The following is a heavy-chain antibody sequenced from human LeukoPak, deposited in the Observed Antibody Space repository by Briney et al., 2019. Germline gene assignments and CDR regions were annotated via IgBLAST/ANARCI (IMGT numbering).Heavy chain of an antibody. V-gene: IGHV4-34*01. CDR2: INHSGST. J-gene: IGHJ5*02. Sequence: GSLRLSCAASGFTFSSYAMSWVRQPPGKGLEWIGEINHSGSTNYNPSLKSRVTISVDTSKNQFSLKLSSVTAADTAVYYCARGWSFDPWGQGTLVTVSS. D-gene: IGHD2-8*02. CDR1: GFTFSSYA. CDR3: ARGWSFDP.